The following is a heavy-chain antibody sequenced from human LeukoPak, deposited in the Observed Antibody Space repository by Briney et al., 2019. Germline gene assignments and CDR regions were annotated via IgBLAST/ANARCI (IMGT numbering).Heavy chain of an antibody. D-gene: IGHD3-10*01. Sequence: AGGSLRLSCAASGFTFSSYEMNWVRQAPGKGLEWVSYISTIGSTIYYADSVKGRFTISRDNAKNSLYLQMNSLRAEDTAFYYCARTFVSGTYWDFWGQGTLVTVSS. CDR1: GFTFSSYE. CDR2: ISTIGSTI. CDR3: ARTFVSGTYWDF. J-gene: IGHJ4*02. V-gene: IGHV3-48*03.